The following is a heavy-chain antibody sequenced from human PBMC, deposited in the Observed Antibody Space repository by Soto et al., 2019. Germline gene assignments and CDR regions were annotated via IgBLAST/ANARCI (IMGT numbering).Heavy chain of an antibody. D-gene: IGHD2-15*01. J-gene: IGHJ3*01. CDR3: AGDLLGSFEV. CDR1: GYSFTSYG. V-gene: IGHV1-18*01. CDR2: INTNNGNT. Sequence: QVQLVQSGAVVKKPGASVKVSCKASGYSFTSYGIGWVRQAPGRGLEWKGWINTNNGNTNAAQRLXXRVTMTADTSTRTAYMESRSLRFADTAVCYCAGDLLGSFEVWGQGTMVTISS.